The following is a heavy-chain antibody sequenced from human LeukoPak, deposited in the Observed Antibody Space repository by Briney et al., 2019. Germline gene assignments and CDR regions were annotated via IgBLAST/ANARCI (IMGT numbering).Heavy chain of an antibody. J-gene: IGHJ5*02. CDR3: ARGRIVGGLDP. CDR2: MNPNRGQT. V-gene: IGHV1-8*02. D-gene: IGHD1-26*01. CDR1: GYNLTGYY. Sequence: ASVKVSCKASGYNLTGYYMHWVRQAPGQGLEWMGWMNPNRGQTGYAQKFQGRVTMTRDTSTNTAYLELSSLRSEDTAVYYCARGRIVGGLDPWGQGTLVTVSS.